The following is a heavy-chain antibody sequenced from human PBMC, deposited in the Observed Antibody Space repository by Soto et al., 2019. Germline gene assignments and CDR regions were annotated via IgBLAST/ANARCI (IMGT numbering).Heavy chain of an antibody. V-gene: IGHV1-8*01. Sequence: GASVKVSCKASGYTFTSYDINWVRQATGQGLEWMGWMNPNSGNTGYVQKFQGRVTMTRNTSISTAYMELSSLRSEDTAVYYCARESSSWYWFDPWGQGTLVTV. J-gene: IGHJ5*02. CDR2: MNPNSGNT. CDR3: ARESSSWYWFDP. CDR1: GYTFTSYD. D-gene: IGHD6-13*01.